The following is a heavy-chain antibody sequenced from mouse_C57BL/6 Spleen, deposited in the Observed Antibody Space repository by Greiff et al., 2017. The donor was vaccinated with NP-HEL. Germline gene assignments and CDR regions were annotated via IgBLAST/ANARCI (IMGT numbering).Heavy chain of an antibody. D-gene: IGHD2-1*01. CDR1: GYTFTDYY. CDR2: INPYNGGT. CDR3: ARYYYGIVYAMDY. Sequence: EVQLQQSGPVLVKPGASVKMSCKASGYTFTDYYMNWVKQSHGKSLEWIGVINPYNGGTSYNQKFKGKATLTVDKSSSTAYMELNSLTSEDSAVYYCARYYYGIVYAMDYWGQGTSVTVSS. V-gene: IGHV1-19*01. J-gene: IGHJ4*01.